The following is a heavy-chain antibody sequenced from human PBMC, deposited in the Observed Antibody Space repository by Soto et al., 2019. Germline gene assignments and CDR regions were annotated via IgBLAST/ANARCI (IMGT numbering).Heavy chain of an antibody. V-gene: IGHV3-13*04. CDR2: IGTTGDT. D-gene: IGHD3-16*02. CDR3: ARALGPTLFDY. J-gene: IGHJ4*02. CDR1: GFTFSSYD. Sequence: GSLRLSCSASGFTFSSYDMHWVRQGTGKGLEWVSAIGTTGDTYYAGSVKGRFTISRENAKNSLYLQMNSLRAGDTAIYFCARALGPTLFDYWGQGTLVTVSS.